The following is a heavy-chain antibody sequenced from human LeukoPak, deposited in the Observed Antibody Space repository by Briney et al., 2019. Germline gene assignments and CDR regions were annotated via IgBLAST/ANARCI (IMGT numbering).Heavy chain of an antibody. CDR1: GGSISSYY. CDR3: ARQGITMVRGGSRFDP. CDR2: IYYSGST. V-gene: IGHV4-59*08. D-gene: IGHD3-10*01. Sequence: SETLSLTCTVSGGSISSYYWSWIRQPPGKGLEWIGYIYYSGSTNYNPSLKSRVTISVDTSKNQFSLKLSSVTAADTAVYYCARQGITMVRGGSRFDPWGQGTLVTVSS. J-gene: IGHJ5*02.